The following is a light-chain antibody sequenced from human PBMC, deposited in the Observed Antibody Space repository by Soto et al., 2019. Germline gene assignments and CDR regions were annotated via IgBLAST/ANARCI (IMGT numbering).Light chain of an antibody. J-gene: IGKJ1*01. Sequence: EIVMTQSPGTLSVSPGERATLSCRASQSVYSKLAWYQQKPGQAPRLLIYGVSTRATGIPARFSGSGSGTEFTLTISSLQSEDFVVYHCQQYNNWPWTFGQGTKVDI. V-gene: IGKV3-15*01. CDR2: GVS. CDR1: QSVYSK. CDR3: QQYNNWPWT.